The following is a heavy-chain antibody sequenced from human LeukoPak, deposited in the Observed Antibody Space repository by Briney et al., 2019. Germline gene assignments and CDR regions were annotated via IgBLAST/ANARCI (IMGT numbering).Heavy chain of an antibody. D-gene: IGHD2-2*01. CDR2: IYYSGST. Sequence: SETLSLTCIVSGGSISSGGYYWSWIRQHPGKGLEWIGYIYYSGSTYYNPSLKSRVTISVDTSKNQFSLKLSSVTAADTAVYYCARAPSVPAARWFDPWGQGTLVTVSS. V-gene: IGHV4-31*03. J-gene: IGHJ5*02. CDR3: ARAPSVPAARWFDP. CDR1: GGSISSGGYY.